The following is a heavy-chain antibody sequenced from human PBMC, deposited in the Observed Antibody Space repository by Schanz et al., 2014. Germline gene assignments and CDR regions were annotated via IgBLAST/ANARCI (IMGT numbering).Heavy chain of an antibody. D-gene: IGHD6-13*01. Sequence: EVQLLESGGGLVEPGGSLRLSCATSGFSLDIFAVSWVRQAPGKGLEWVSSFNDGGVNKYYADSVKGRFTISSDNSKSTLYLQMSSLRAEDAAVYYCAKSQGSSFESWGQGTLVTVSS. J-gene: IGHJ4*02. CDR3: AKSQGSSFES. V-gene: IGHV3-23*01. CDR1: GFSLDIFA. CDR2: FNDGGVNK.